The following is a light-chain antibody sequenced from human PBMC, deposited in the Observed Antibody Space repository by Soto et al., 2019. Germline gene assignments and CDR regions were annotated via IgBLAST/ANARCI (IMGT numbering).Light chain of an antibody. CDR2: GAS. V-gene: IGKV3-15*01. CDR3: PHYNNWLGT. CDR1: QSVGTR. Sequence: VLTQSPAHLSFSPGERATLSCRASQSVGTRLAWYQHKTGQAPSLLISGASTRATGIAARFSGSGSGTEFTLTISSLQSEDFAVYYCPHYNNWLGTSAGGTKVDIK. J-gene: IGKJ4*01.